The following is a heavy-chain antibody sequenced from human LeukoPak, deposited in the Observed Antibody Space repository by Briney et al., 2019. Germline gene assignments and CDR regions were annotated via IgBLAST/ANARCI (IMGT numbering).Heavy chain of an antibody. J-gene: IGHJ4*02. Sequence: KAGGSLRLSCAASGFTFSDHYMSWIRQAPGKGLECVSYTSSGGSTTYYTDSVKGRFTISRDNGKNALYLQMNSLRAEDTAVYYCAREIAADRGFDSWGQGTLVTVSS. D-gene: IGHD6-6*01. CDR2: TSSGGSTT. CDR1: GFTFSDHY. V-gene: IGHV3-11*01. CDR3: AREIAADRGFDS.